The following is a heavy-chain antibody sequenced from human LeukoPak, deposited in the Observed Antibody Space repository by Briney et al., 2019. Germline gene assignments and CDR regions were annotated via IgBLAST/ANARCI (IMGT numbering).Heavy chain of an antibody. D-gene: IGHD3-16*01. CDR2: INPNSGDT. J-gene: IGHJ4*02. CDR1: GYTFTGYI. Sequence: ASVKVSCKASGYTFTGYIMHWVRQAPGQGLEWMGWINPNSGDTKYTQKFQGRVTLTRDTSISTAYMELNRLRSDDTAVYYCARVAQKWGSDYWGQGTLVTVSS. CDR3: ARVAQKWGSDY. V-gene: IGHV1-2*02.